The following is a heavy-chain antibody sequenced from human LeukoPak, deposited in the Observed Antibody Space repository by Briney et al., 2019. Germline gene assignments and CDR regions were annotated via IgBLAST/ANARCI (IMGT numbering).Heavy chain of an antibody. D-gene: IGHD6-19*01. V-gene: IGHV3-21*04. CDR2: ISSSSTYI. CDR1: GXTFSSYS. CDR3: AGGQMFTSGGFDD. Sequence: GGSLRLSCAASGXTFSSYSVNWVRQAPGMGLEWVSSISSSSTYIYYADSVKGRFTISRDNSKNTVNLQMNSLRAEDTALYYCAGGQMFTSGGFDDWGQGTLVTVSS. J-gene: IGHJ4*02.